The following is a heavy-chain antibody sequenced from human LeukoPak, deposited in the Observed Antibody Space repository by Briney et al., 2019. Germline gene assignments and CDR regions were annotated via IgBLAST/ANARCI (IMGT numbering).Heavy chain of an antibody. CDR2: IWYDGSGK. Sequence: GGSLRLSCAASRFTFTDYGMHWVRQPPGKGLEWVALIWYDGSGKYYADSVKGRFTISRDNSRNTLYLQMNSLRAEDTAVYYCPRDWCGGGSCYYFDHWGQGTLVTVSS. CDR1: RFTFTDYG. J-gene: IGHJ4*02. CDR3: PRDWCGGGSCYYFDH. V-gene: IGHV3-33*01. D-gene: IGHD2-15*01.